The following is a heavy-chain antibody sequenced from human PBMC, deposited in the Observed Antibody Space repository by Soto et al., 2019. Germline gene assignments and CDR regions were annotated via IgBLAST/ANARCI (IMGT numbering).Heavy chain of an antibody. Sequence: KVSCKASGYTFSGYHMHWVRQAPGQGLEWMGWINVYNGETNIAQKFQGRVAMTRDTSITTAYVELSRLRFDDTAVYFCAREGATRRPSRPAIGWLESWGQGTLVTVSS. CDR3: AREGATRRPSRPAIGWLES. CDR2: INVYNGET. V-gene: IGHV1-2*02. D-gene: IGHD2-2*02. CDR1: GYTFSGYH. J-gene: IGHJ5*01.